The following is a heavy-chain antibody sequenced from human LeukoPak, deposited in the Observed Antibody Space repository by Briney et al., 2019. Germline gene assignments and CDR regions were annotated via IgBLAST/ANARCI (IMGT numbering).Heavy chain of an antibody. V-gene: IGHV1-46*01. CDR2: MNSSGDTK. Sequence: ASVKVSCKTSGYNYTNYYMHWVRQAAGHGLEGMGIMNSSGDTKTYAEKFQGRGNMTRDTSTSTVYMELSSLRSEDTAVYYCARGGALRYFEWFSAYWGQGTLVTVSS. D-gene: IGHD3-9*01. J-gene: IGHJ4*02. CDR3: ARGGALRYFEWFSAY. CDR1: GYNYTNYY.